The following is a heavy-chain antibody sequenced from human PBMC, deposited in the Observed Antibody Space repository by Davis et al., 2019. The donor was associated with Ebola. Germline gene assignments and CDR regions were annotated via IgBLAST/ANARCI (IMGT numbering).Heavy chain of an antibody. CDR3: AREGIAAVGTPFDY. J-gene: IGHJ4*02. Sequence: SQTLSLTCAISGDSDSRKSGAWNWIRQSPSRGLEWLGRTYYRSKWYTDYAVSVRGRITINPDTSKNQFSLQLNSVTPEDTAVYYCAREGIAAVGTPFDYWGQGTLVIVSS. CDR2: TYYRSKWYT. V-gene: IGHV6-1*01. CDR1: GDSDSRKSGA. D-gene: IGHD6-13*01.